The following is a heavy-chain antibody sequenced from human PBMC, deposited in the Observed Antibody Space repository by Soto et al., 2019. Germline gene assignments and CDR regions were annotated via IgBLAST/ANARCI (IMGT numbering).Heavy chain of an antibody. CDR2: IVVGSGNT. J-gene: IGHJ6*02. CDR3: AADGGPGIAAAGTYYYYYGMDV. D-gene: IGHD6-13*01. V-gene: IGHV1-58*01. Sequence: GASVKVSCKASGFTFTSSAVQWVRQARGQRLEWIGWIVVGSGNTNYAQKFQERVTITRDMSTSTAYMELSSLRSEDTAVYYCAADGGPGIAAAGTYYYYYGMDVWGQGTTVTVSS. CDR1: GFTFTSSA.